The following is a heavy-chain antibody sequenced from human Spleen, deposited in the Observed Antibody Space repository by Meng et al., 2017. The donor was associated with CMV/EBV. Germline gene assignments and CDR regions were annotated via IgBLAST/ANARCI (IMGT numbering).Heavy chain of an antibody. Sequence: TVSVASISSGGFYWSWIRQHPGKGLEWIGFIYFSGTTYYNPSLKSRITLSLDTSKNQFSLKLTSVTAADTAVYYCARDIVGTNYFDYWGQGILVTVSS. V-gene: IGHV4-31*03. CDR1: VASISSGGFY. J-gene: IGHJ4*02. D-gene: IGHD1-26*01. CDR2: IYFSGTT. CDR3: ARDIVGTNYFDY.